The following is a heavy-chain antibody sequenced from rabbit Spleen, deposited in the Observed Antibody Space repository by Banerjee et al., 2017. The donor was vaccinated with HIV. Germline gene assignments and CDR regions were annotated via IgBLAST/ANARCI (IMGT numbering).Heavy chain of an antibody. Sequence: QEQLVESGGGLVQPGGSLKLSCKASGFSFSSSDYMCWVRQAPGKGLEWIACIYPGSRGSAYYATWAKGRFTISKPSSTTVTLQMTSLTAADTATYFCARDTGSSFSTYGMDLWGPGTLVTVS. CDR1: GFSFSSSDY. J-gene: IGHJ6*01. CDR3: ARDTGSSFSTYGMDL. V-gene: IGHV1S45*01. D-gene: IGHD8-1*01. CDR2: IYPGSRGSA.